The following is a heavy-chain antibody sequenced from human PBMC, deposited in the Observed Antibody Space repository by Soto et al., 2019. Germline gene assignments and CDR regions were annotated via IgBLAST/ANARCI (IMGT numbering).Heavy chain of an antibody. Sequence: ETLSLTCTVSGGSSSSYSMNWVRQAPGKGLEWVSAISGSSGYIYYADSVKGRFTISRDNAKNSLYLLMNSLRAEDTAVYYCVRADPRYLSSLGVSPLDYWGQGTLVTVSS. V-gene: IGHV3-21*01. CDR1: GGSSSSYS. J-gene: IGHJ4*02. D-gene: IGHD3-16*01. CDR2: ISGSSGYI. CDR3: VRADPRYLSSLGVSPLDY.